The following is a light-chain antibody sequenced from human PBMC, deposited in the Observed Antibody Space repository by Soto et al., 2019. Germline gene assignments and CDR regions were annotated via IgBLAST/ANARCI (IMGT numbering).Light chain of an antibody. CDR1: QRVSSH. V-gene: IGKV3-15*01. J-gene: IGKJ5*01. CDR2: GTS. Sequence: VKTPSPPSLSVSPGARATLSCRARQRVSSHLAWYQQTPGPSTRLLIYGTSTRATGLPGIISSRWSSKDSPTISSRDPSDYSVFYYRHQYICCTTFGQGTRLEIK. CDR3: HQYICCTT.